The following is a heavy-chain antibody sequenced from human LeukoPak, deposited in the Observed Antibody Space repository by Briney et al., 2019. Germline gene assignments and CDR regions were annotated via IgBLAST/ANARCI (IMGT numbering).Heavy chain of an antibody. CDR1: GFTFSSYA. D-gene: IGHD5-12*01. J-gene: IGHJ4*02. CDR3: ERSGIADIVRLDY. CDR2: ISGSGGGNT. V-gene: IGHV3-23*01. Sequence: GGSLRLSCAASGFTFSSYAMSWVRQSPGKGLEWVSAISGSGGGNTYSADSVKGRFTISRDNSKNTLYLEMKNLRVEDTAVYYCERSGIADIVRLDYWGQGTLVTVSS.